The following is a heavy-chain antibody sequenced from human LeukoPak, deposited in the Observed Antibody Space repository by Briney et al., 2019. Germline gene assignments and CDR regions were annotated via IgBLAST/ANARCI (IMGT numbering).Heavy chain of an antibody. CDR3: AKDSVNRKWPAPLPDY. CDR2: ISSSSTI. D-gene: IGHD5-12*01. Sequence: GGSLRLSCAASGFIFSSYGMNWVRQAPGKGLEWVSYISSSSTIYYADSVKGRFTISRDNSKNTLYLQMNSLRAEDTAVYYCAKDSVNRKWPAPLPDYWGQGTLVTVSS. J-gene: IGHJ4*02. V-gene: IGHV3-48*01. CDR1: GFIFSSYG.